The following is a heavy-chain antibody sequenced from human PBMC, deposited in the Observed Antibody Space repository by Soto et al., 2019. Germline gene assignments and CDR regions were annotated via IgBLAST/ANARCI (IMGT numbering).Heavy chain of an antibody. CDR2: IIPIFGTA. CDR1: GGTFSSYA. V-gene: IGHV1-69*01. CDR3: AGPARGRGMTTLTRGRARASAFYYYYGIDV. D-gene: IGHD4-17*01. J-gene: IGHJ6*02. Sequence: QVQLVQSGAEVKKPGSSVKVSCKASGGTFSSYAISWVRQAPGQGLEWMGGIIPIFGTANYAQKLQGRVTITADESTSTGYIELSSLSSEDTAVYYCAGPARGRGMTTLTRGRARASAFYYYYGIDVWGQGTTVTVSS.